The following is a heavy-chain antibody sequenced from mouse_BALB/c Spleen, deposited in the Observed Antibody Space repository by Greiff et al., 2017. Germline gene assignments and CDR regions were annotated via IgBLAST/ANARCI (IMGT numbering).Heavy chain of an antibody. J-gene: IGHJ4*01. CDR2: IWTGGGS. Sequence: VQVVESGPGLVTPSQCLSITCTVSGFSFTSYDISWMRQPPGKGREWLGVIWTGGGSNYNSAFMSRLSTSTDNSQSQVFLKMNSLQTDDTAIYYCVSGYYAMDYWGQGTSVTVSS. CDR1: GFSFTSYD. V-gene: IGHV2-9-2*01. CDR3: VSGYYAMDY.